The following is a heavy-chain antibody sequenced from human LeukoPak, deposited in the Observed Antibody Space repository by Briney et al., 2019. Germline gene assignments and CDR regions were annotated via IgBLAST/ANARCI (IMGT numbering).Heavy chain of an antibody. CDR1: GFTFSSYG. V-gene: IGHV3-30*02. J-gene: IGHJ4*02. CDR2: IRYDGSKK. D-gene: IGHD5-18*01. CDR3: ARNTGYSYGYFDY. Sequence: GGSLRLSCAASGFTFSSYGMHWVRQAPGKGLEWVAFIRYDGSKKYYADSVKGRFTISRDTAKNSLYLQMNSLRAEDTAFYYCARNTGYSYGYFDYWGQGTLVTVSS.